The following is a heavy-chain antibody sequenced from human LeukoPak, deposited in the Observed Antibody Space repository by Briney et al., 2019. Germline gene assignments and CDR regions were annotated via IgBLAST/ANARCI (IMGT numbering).Heavy chain of an antibody. V-gene: IGHV3-21*01. CDR3: ARGRFLEWLFPYYYYYYMDV. CDR1: GFTFSDYT. CDR2: ITSGSSYI. Sequence: GGSLRLSCSASGFTFSDYTMNWVRQAPGKGLEWVSSITSGSSYIYYAGSVKGRFTISRDNAKNSLYLQMNSLRAEDTAVYYCARGRFLEWLFPYYYYYYMDVWGKGTTVTVSS. D-gene: IGHD3-3*01. J-gene: IGHJ6*03.